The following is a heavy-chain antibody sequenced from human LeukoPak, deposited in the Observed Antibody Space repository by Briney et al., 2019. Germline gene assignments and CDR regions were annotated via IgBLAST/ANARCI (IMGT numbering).Heavy chain of an antibody. D-gene: IGHD3-10*01. CDR3: ARDGNYGSGRPFDY. V-gene: IGHV4-61*02. CDR2: IYTSGST. CDR1: GGSISSGSYY. J-gene: IGHJ4*02. Sequence: SETLSLTCTVSGGSISSGSYYWSWIRQPAGKGLEWIGRIYTSGSTNYNPSLKSRVTISVDTSKNQFSLKLSSVAAADTAVYYCARDGNYGSGRPFDYWGQGTLVTVSS.